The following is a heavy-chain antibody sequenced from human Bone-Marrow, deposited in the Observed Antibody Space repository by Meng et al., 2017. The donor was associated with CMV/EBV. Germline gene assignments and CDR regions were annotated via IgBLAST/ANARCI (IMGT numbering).Heavy chain of an antibody. CDR2: IVVSSGNR. D-gene: IGHD4-11*01. CDR3: AAARGYDYSNYGWFDP. Sequence: SVKVSYKASGFQFTRSAVQWVRQARGQRLEWVGWIVVSSGNRNYAQKFQERVTITRDMSTSTAYMELSSLRSEDTAVYYCAAARGYDYSNYGWFDPWGQGPLVTVSS. J-gene: IGHJ5*02. CDR1: GFQFTRSA. V-gene: IGHV1-58*01.